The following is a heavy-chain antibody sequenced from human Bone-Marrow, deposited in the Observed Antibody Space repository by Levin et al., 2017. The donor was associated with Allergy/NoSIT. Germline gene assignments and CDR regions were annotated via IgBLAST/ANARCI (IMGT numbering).Heavy chain of an antibody. Sequence: SETLSLTCSVSGGSVGSGGYYWSWVRQRPGKGLEWIGYIYHGGITNYNSAYDSLAVISVNMSKTQFSLRLMSVTAAATAVYYCTREGGTGSFYNRPCHFWGQGILVTVSS. CDR1: GGSVGSGGYY. J-gene: IGHJ4*02. CDR2: IYHGGIT. CDR3: TREGGTGSFYNRPCHF. V-gene: IGHV4-31*01. D-gene: IGHD3-10*01.